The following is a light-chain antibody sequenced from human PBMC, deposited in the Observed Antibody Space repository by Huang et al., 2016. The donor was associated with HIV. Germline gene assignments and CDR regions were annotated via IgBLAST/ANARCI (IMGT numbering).Light chain of an antibody. CDR3: QYGET. CDR2: KIS. CDR1: QHISSW. J-gene: IGKJ1*01. V-gene: IGKV1-5*03. Sequence: DIQLTQSPSTLSASVGDRLTTTCRASQHISSWLAWYQQKPGKAPKLLIYKISSLESGVPSRFSGSGSGTKCTLTINSLQPDDIGTYYCQYGETFGQGSKVEVK.